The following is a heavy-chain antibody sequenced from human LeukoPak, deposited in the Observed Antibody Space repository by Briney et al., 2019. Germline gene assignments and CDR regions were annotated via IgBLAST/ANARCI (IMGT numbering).Heavy chain of an antibody. J-gene: IGHJ4*02. V-gene: IGHV3-11*01. CDR1: GFTFSDYY. D-gene: IGHD2-15*01. CDR2: ISSSGSTI. Sequence: GGSLRLSCAASGFTFSDYYMSWIRQAPGKGLEWVSYISSSGSTIYYADSVKGRFTISRDNAKNTLYLQMNSLIAEDTAMYFCAREWESGGLVLDNWGQGTLVTVSS. CDR3: AREWESGGLVLDN.